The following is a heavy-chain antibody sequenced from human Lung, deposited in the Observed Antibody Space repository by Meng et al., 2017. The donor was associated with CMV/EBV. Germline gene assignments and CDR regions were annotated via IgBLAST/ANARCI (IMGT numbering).Heavy chain of an antibody. CDR2: INPNSGGT. J-gene: IGHJ4*02. V-gene: IGHV1-2*02. CDR1: GYTFTGYY. Sequence: KACGYTFTGYYMHWVRQAPGQGLEWMGWINPNSGGTNYAQKFQGRVTMTRDTSISTAYMELSRLRSDDTAVYYCARDHPDYGGNAGYWGQGTLVTVSS. D-gene: IGHD4-23*01. CDR3: ARDHPDYGGNAGY.